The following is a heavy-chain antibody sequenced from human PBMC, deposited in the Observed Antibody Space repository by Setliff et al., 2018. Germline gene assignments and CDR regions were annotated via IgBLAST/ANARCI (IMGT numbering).Heavy chain of an antibody. CDR1: GYTLTELS. Sequence: ASVKVSCKVSGYTLTELSRHWVRQAPGKGLEWMGGFDPEDGETIYAQKFQGRVTMTTYTSTSTAYMELRILRSDDTAMYYCARDGEYDYGDYVRFDYWGQGTLVTVSS. CDR2: FDPEDGET. D-gene: IGHD4-17*01. J-gene: IGHJ4*02. V-gene: IGHV1-24*01. CDR3: ARDGEYDYGDYVRFDY.